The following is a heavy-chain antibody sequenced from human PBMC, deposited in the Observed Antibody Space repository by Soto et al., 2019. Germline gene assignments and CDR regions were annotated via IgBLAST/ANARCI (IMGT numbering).Heavy chain of an antibody. CDR1: GFTFSSYG. D-gene: IGHD2-21*01. Sequence: GGSLRLSCAASGFTFSSYGMHWVRQAPGKGLEWVAVISYDGSNKYYADSVKGRFTISRDNSKNTLYLQMNSLRAEDTAVYYCAKDYHPPLHSRRSDYYYYGMDVWGQGTTVTVSS. CDR3: AKDYHPPLHSRRSDYYYYGMDV. CDR2: ISYDGSNK. V-gene: IGHV3-30*18. J-gene: IGHJ6*02.